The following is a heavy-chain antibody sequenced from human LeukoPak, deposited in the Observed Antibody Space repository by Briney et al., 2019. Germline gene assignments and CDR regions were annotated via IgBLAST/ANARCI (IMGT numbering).Heavy chain of an antibody. D-gene: IGHD5-24*01. Sequence: PGGPLRLSCAASGFTFSSYWMSWVRQAPGKGLEWVANIKQDGSEKYYVDSVKGRFIISRDNAKNSLYLQMNSLRVEDTAVYYCARDGYNFHYWGQGTLVTVSS. CDR1: GFTFSSYW. CDR3: ARDGYNFHY. V-gene: IGHV3-7*03. J-gene: IGHJ4*02. CDR2: IKQDGSEK.